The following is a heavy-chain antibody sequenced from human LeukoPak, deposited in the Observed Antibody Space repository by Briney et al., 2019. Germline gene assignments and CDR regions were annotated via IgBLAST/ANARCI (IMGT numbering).Heavy chain of an antibody. J-gene: IGHJ4*02. Sequence: PSETLSLTCAVYGGSFSGYYWSWIRQPPGKGLEWIGEINHSGSTNYNPSLKSRVTISADTSKNQFSLKLSSVAAADTAVYYCAREMVRPGGAKDDYWGQGTLVTVSS. D-gene: IGHD3-10*01. CDR2: INHSGST. CDR3: AREMVRPGGAKDDY. CDR1: GGSFSGYY. V-gene: IGHV4-34*01.